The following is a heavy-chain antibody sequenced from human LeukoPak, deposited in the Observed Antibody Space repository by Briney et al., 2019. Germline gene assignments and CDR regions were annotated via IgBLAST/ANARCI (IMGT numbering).Heavy chain of an antibody. CDR3: ARDQEGQYPTDY. Sequence: ASVKVSCKASGYTFTSYYTHWVRQAPGQGLEWMGIINPSGGSTSYAQKFQGRVTMTRDTSTSTVYMELSSLRSEDTAVYYCARDQEGQYPTDYWGQGTLVTVSS. CDR2: INPSGGST. CDR1: GYTFTSYY. D-gene: IGHD2-2*01. J-gene: IGHJ4*02. V-gene: IGHV1-46*01.